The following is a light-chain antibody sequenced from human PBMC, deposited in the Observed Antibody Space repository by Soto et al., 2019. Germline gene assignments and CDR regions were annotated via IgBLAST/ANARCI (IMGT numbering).Light chain of an antibody. Sequence: EIVLTQSPVTLSLSPGERATLSCRASQSVSSYLAWYQQKPGQAPRLLIYDASNRATGIPARFSGSGSGTAFTLTISSLVPEDFVVYYCQQRSNWPRVTFGQGTRLEIK. CDR1: QSVSSY. V-gene: IGKV3-11*01. CDR3: QQRSNWPRVT. CDR2: DAS. J-gene: IGKJ5*01.